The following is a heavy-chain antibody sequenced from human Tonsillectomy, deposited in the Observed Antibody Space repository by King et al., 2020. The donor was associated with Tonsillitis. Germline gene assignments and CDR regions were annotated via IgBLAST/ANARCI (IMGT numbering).Heavy chain of an antibody. CDR3: ARPLYNYGPSPSDY. Sequence: VQLVQSGAEVKKPGASVKVSCKASGYTFSTYGINWVRQGPGQGLEWMGWISVYNGDTKYAQKLQGRVTMTTDTSTNTAYMELRTLRSDDTAVYYCARPLYNYGPSPSDYWGQGTLVTVSS. J-gene: IGHJ4*02. CDR2: ISVYNGDT. V-gene: IGHV1-18*01. CDR1: GYTFSTYG. D-gene: IGHD5-18*01.